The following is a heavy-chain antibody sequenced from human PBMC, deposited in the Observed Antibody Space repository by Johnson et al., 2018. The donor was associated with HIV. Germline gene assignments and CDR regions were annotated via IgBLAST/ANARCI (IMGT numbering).Heavy chain of an antibody. CDR1: GFTFDDYG. D-gene: IGHD3-16*01. J-gene: IGHJ3*02. V-gene: IGHV3-20*04. CDR2: INWNGGNT. CDR3: AKPPSMGADAFDI. Sequence: VQLVESGGGVVRPGGSLRLSCAASGFTFDDYGMSWVRQAPGKGLEWVSGINWNGGNTGYADSVKGRFNISRDNSKNTLYLQMNSVRPEDAAVYYCAKPPSMGADAFDIWGQGTMVTVSS.